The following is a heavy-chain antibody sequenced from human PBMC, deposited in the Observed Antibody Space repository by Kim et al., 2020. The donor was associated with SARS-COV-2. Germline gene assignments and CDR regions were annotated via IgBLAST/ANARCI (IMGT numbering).Heavy chain of an antibody. CDR2: IWDDGSNK. J-gene: IGHJ6*02. Sequence: GGSLRLSCAASGFTFSSYAMHWVRQAPGKGLEWVSVIWDDGSNKYYADSVKGRFTISRDNSKNTLYLQMNSLRAEDTAVYYCARVLSYYYGMDVWGQGTTVTVSS. CDR3: ARVLSYYYGMDV. V-gene: IGHV3-33*01. CDR1: GFTFSSYA.